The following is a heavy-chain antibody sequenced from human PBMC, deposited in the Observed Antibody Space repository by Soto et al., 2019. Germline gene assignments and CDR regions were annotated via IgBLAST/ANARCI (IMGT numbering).Heavy chain of an antibody. J-gene: IGHJ4*02. CDR3: AKDLREMATIRPDY. Sequence: QVQLVESGGGVVQPGTSLRLSCAASGFTFSSFGIHWVRQAPGKGLEWVAVISYDGIDKNYGDSVKGRFTISRENSKKMVYLQMTSLRIEDTAVYHCAKDLREMATIRPDYWGQGVLVAVSS. V-gene: IGHV3-30*18. CDR1: GFTFSSFG. D-gene: IGHD5-12*01. CDR2: ISYDGIDK.